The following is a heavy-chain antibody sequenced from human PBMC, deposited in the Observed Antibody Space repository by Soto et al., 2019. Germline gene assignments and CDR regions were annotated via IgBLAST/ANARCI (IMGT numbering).Heavy chain of an antibody. V-gene: IGHV1-69*08. Sequence: QVQLVQSGAEVKKPGSSVKVSCKASGGTFSSYTISWVRQAPGQGLEWMGRIIPILGIANYEQKFKGRVKMTEDKSTSKAYMELGSLRSEDTAVYYCARDDFVDILTGYYNADAFDIRGQGTMVTVSS. CDR2: IIPILGIA. CDR1: GGTFSSYT. J-gene: IGHJ3*02. D-gene: IGHD3-9*01. CDR3: ARDDFVDILTGYYNADAFDI.